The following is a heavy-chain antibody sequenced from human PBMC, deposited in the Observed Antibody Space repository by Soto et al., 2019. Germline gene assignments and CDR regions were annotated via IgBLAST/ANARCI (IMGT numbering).Heavy chain of an antibody. J-gene: IGHJ6*02. D-gene: IGHD2-2*01. V-gene: IGHV1-2*04. Sequence: ASVKVSCKASGYTFTGYYMHWVRQAPGQGLEWMGWINPNSGGTNYAQKFQGWVTMTRDTSISTAYMELSRLRSDDTAVYYCARQERPYCSSTSCYRHYGMDVWGQGTTVTVSS. CDR2: INPNSGGT. CDR3: ARQERPYCSSTSCYRHYGMDV. CDR1: GYTFTGYY.